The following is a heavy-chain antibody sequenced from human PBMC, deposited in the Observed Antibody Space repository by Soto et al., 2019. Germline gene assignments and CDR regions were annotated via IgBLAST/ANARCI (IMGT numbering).Heavy chain of an antibody. CDR2: ISGSGGST. V-gene: IGHV3-23*01. J-gene: IGHJ6*02. CDR3: AKSSMVTGYYYYYGMDV. D-gene: IGHD5-18*01. CDR1: GFTFSSYA. Sequence: PGGSLRLSCAASGFTFSSYAMSWVRQAPGKGLEWVSAISGSGGSTYYADSVKGRFTISRDNYKNTLYLQMNSLRAEDTAVNNCAKSSMVTGYYYYYGMDVWGQGTTVTVSS.